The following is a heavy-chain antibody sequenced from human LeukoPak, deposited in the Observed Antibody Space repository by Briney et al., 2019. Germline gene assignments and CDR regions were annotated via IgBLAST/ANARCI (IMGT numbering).Heavy chain of an antibody. CDR3: ARRGGGYSSENWFDP. CDR2: IWYDGSNE. Sequence: GGSLRLSCAASGFTFSSYGMHWVRQAPGKGLEWVAVIWYDGSNEYYADSVKGRFTISRDNSKNTLYLQMNSLRAEDTAVYYCARRGGGYSSENWFDPWAREPWSPSPQ. J-gene: IGHJ5*02. D-gene: IGHD6-25*01. V-gene: IGHV3-33*01. CDR1: GFTFSSYG.